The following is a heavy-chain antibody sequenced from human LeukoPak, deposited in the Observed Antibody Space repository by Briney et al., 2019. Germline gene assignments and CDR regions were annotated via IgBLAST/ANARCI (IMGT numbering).Heavy chain of an antibody. V-gene: IGHV1-2*02. CDR3: ARGEGYGGIYGMDV. D-gene: IGHD4-23*01. Sequence: GASVKVSCKASGYTFIGYHMHWVRQAPGQGLEWMGWINPKSGGTNYAQKFQSRVTMTRDTSINTAYMELSRLRSDDTAVYYCARGEGYGGIYGMDVWGQGTTVTVSS. CDR2: INPKSGGT. CDR1: GYTFIGYH. J-gene: IGHJ6*02.